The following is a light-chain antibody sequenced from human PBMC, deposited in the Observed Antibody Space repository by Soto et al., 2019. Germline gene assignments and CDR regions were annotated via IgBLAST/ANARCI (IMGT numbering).Light chain of an antibody. CDR2: STN. Sequence: QTVVTQEPSFSVSPGGTVTLTCGLSSGSVSTSYYPSWYQQTPGQAPRPLIYSTNTRSSGVPDRFSGSILGNKAALTVTGAQADDESDYYCVLYVGSGISVFGGGTTLTVL. CDR3: VLYVGSGISV. V-gene: IGLV8-61*01. J-gene: IGLJ2*01. CDR1: SGSVSTSYY.